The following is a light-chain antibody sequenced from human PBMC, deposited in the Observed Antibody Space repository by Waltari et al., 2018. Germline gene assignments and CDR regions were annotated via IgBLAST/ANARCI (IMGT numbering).Light chain of an antibody. Sequence: IQLTQSPSSLSASVGDRVTITCRASQGISSYLAWYQQKPGKAPKLLIYAASTLQSGGPSRFSGSGSGTDFTLTISSLQPGDFATYYCQQLNSYPPYTFGQGTKLEIK. CDR2: AAS. J-gene: IGKJ2*01. CDR3: QQLNSYPPYT. V-gene: IGKV1-9*01. CDR1: QGISSY.